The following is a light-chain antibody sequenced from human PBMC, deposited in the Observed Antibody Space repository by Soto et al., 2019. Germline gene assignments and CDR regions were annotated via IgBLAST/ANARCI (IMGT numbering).Light chain of an antibody. V-gene: IGLV3-21*04. Sequence: SYELPQPPSVSVAPGTTARITCGGNNIGSKSVHWYQQKPGQAPVLVIYYDSDRPSGIPERFSGSNSGNTATLTISRVEAGDEADYYCQVWDSSSDHVVFGGGTKLTVL. CDR3: QVWDSSSDHVV. CDR2: YDS. J-gene: IGLJ2*01. CDR1: NIGSKS.